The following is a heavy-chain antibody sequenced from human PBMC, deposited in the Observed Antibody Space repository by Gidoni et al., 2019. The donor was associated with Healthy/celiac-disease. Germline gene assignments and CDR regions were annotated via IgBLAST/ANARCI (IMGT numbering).Heavy chain of an antibody. CDR2: ISGRGGST. Sequence: EVQLLESGGGLVQPAGSLRLPCAASGFTFSSYAMSWVRQAPGKGLEWVAAISGRGGSTYYADSVKGRFTFSRDNSKHTLYLQMNSLRAEATAVYYCAKDRSGGYDYWGQGTLVTVSS. CDR1: GFTFSSYA. V-gene: IGHV3-23*01. CDR3: AKDRSGGYDY. D-gene: IGHD1-26*01. J-gene: IGHJ4*02.